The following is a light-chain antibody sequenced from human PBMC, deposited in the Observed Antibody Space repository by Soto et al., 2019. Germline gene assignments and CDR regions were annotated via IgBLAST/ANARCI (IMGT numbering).Light chain of an antibody. CDR1: QSGLYSSNNKNY. J-gene: IGKJ1*01. CDR2: WAS. Sequence: MVMTQSPDSLALSLCDRSTINCKSSQSGLYSSNNKNYLAWYQQKPGQPPKLLIYWASTRESGVPDRFSGSGSGTDFTLTISSLQAEDVAVYYCQQYYSTPWTFGQGTKVDI. V-gene: IGKV4-1*01. CDR3: QQYYSTPWT.